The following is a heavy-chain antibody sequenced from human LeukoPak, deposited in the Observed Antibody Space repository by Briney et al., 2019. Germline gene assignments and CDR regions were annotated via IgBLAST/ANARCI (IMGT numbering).Heavy chain of an antibody. Sequence: SETLSLTCTVSGGSISSGDYYWSWIRQPPGKGLEWIGYIYYSGSTYYNPSLKSRVTISVDTSKNQFSLKLSSVTAADTAVYYCARDHHYYYGMDGGGQGTRSPSP. CDR3: ARDHHYYYGMDG. J-gene: IGHJ6*02. V-gene: IGHV4-30-4*01. CDR2: IYYSGST. CDR1: GGSISSGDYY.